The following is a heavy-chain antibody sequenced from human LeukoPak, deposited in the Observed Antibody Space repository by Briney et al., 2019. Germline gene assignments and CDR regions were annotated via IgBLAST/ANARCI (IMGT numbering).Heavy chain of an antibody. V-gene: IGHV3-23*01. CDR1: GFTFSSYA. Sequence: GGSLRLSCAASGFTFSSYAMGWVRQAPGKGLEWVSAISGSGGSTYYADSVKGRFTISRDNSKNTLYLQMNSLRAEDTAVYYCAKDDYRFGELLPYYFDYWGQGTLVTVSS. J-gene: IGHJ4*02. CDR3: AKDDYRFGELLPYYFDY. CDR2: ISGSGGST. D-gene: IGHD3-10*01.